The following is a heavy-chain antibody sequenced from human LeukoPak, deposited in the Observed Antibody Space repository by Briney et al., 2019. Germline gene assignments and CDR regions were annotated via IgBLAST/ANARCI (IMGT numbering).Heavy chain of an antibody. CDR1: GYTFTSYG. V-gene: IGHV1-18*01. CDR3: ARDNLPIFGVVLGYYYGMDV. D-gene: IGHD3-3*01. Sequence: ASVRVSCKASGYTFTSYGMSWVRQAPGQGLEWMGWISAYNGNTNYAQKLQGRVTMTTDTSTSTAYMELRSLRSDDTAVYYCARDNLPIFGVVLGYYYGMDVWGQGTTVTVSS. J-gene: IGHJ6*02. CDR2: ISAYNGNT.